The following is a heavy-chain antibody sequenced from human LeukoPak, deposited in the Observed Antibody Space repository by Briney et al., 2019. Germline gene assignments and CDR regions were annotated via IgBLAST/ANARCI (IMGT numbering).Heavy chain of an antibody. CDR1: GGSISSYY. CDR2: IYYSGST. V-gene: IGHV4-59*01. CDR3: ARAAIQHYYYYGMDV. J-gene: IGHJ6*04. Sequence: SETLSLTCTVSGGSISSYYWSWIRQPPGKGLEWIGYIYYSGSTNYNPSLKSRVTISVDTSKNQFSLKLSSVTAADTAVYYCARAAIQHYYYYGMDVWGKGTTVTVSS. D-gene: IGHD2-2*02.